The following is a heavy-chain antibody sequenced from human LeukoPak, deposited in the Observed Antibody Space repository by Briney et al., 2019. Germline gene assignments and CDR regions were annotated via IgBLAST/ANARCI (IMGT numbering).Heavy chain of an antibody. Sequence: GGSLRLSCAASGFTFSSYDMHWVRQATGKGLEWVSAIGTAGDTYYPGSVKGRFTISRENAKNSLYLQMNSLRAEDTAVYYCATSLWPYYDFWSGYYPRGYYGMDVWGQGTTVTASS. V-gene: IGHV3-13*01. J-gene: IGHJ6*02. CDR3: ATSLWPYYDFWSGYYPRGYYGMDV. D-gene: IGHD3-3*01. CDR1: GFTFSSYD. CDR2: IGTAGDT.